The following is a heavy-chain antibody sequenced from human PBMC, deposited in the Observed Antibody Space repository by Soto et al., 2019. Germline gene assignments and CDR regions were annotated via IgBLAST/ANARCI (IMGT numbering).Heavy chain of an antibody. Sequence: SETLSLTCAVYGGSFSGYYWSWIRQPPGKGLEWIGEINHSGSTNYNPSLKSRVTISVDTSKNQFSLKLSSVTAADTAVYYCARGYGSGIYSVFVNGADWFDPWGQGTLVTVSS. D-gene: IGHD3-10*01. V-gene: IGHV4-34*01. CDR1: GGSFSGYY. CDR2: INHSGST. J-gene: IGHJ5*02. CDR3: ARGYGSGIYSVFVNGADWFDP.